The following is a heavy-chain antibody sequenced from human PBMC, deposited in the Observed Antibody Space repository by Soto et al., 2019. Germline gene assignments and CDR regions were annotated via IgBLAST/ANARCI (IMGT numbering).Heavy chain of an antibody. Sequence: ETLSLTCIVSGVSVRSYTWSWVRQPANKGLEWIGRVFSSVSATYNPSLKSRVSITMDTPENRISLKLDSVTAADAGVYYCARDGMTTGDNWGPGTAVTVSS. CDR1: GVSVRSYT. J-gene: IGHJ4*02. CDR2: VFSSVSA. CDR3: ARDGMTTGDN. D-gene: IGHD1-1*01. V-gene: IGHV4-4*07.